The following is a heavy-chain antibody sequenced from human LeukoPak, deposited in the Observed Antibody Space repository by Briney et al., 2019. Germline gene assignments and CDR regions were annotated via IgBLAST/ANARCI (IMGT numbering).Heavy chain of an antibody. CDR1: GFKFSSSW. Sequence: GGSLRLSCAASGFKFSSSWMSWVRQAPGKGLEWVANINQLGSEEYYVDSVKGRCFTSRDNAKQSVYLQINSLRVEDTAVYYCATALDYYGSGPVDYWGQGALVTVSS. V-gene: IGHV3-7*01. CDR3: ATALDYYGSGPVDY. J-gene: IGHJ4*02. CDR2: INQLGSEE. D-gene: IGHD3-10*01.